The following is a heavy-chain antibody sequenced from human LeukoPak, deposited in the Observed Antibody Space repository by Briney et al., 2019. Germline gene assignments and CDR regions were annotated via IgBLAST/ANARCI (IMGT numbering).Heavy chain of an antibody. V-gene: IGHV3-23*01. Sequence: GGSLRLSCVAAGFTFSSYGMSWVRQAPGKGLEWVSAIVGSGGSTNYADSVEGRFTISRDNSKNTLYLQMNSLRDEDTALYYCARNGRRTTVTSDVWGQGTLVTVSS. J-gene: IGHJ4*02. CDR3: ARNGRRTTVTSDV. D-gene: IGHD4-17*01. CDR2: IVGSGGST. CDR1: GFTFSSYG.